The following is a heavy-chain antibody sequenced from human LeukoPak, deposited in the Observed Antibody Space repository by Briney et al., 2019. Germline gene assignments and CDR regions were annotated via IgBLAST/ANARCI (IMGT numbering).Heavy chain of an antibody. CDR1: GGSISSYY. CDR2: IYYSGST. D-gene: IGHD4-11*01. CDR3: ARVVTDYYYYGMDV. J-gene: IGHJ6*02. V-gene: IGHV4-59*01. Sequence: SETLSLTCTVSGGSISSYYWSWIRKPPGKGLERIGYIYYSGSTNYNPSLKSRVTISVDTSKNQFSLKLSSVTAADTAVYYCARVVTDYYYYGMDVWGQGTTVTVSS.